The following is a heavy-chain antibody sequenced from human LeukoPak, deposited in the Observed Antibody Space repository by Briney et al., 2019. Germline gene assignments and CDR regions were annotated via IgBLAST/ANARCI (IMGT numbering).Heavy chain of an antibody. CDR2: IYYSGST. CDR3: ARVEWFGELSPFDI. J-gene: IGHJ3*02. CDR1: GGSVSSGTYY. Sequence: SETLSLTCTVSGGSVSSGTYYWSWIRQPPGEGLEWIGYIYYSGSTNYNPSLKSRVTISVDTSKNQFSLKLSSVTAADTAVYYRARVEWFGELSPFDIWGQGTMVTVSS. D-gene: IGHD3-10*01. V-gene: IGHV4-61*01.